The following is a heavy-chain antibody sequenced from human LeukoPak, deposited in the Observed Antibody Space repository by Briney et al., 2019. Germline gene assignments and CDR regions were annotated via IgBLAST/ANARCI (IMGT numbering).Heavy chain of an antibody. CDR1: GGSISSGGYS. V-gene: IGHV4-30-2*01. CDR2: IYHSGST. J-gene: IGHJ4*03. Sequence: PSQTLPLTCAVPGGSISSGGYSWSWIRQPPGKGLEWIGYIYHSGSTYYNPSLKSRVTISVDRSKNQFSLKLSSVTAADTAVYYCARAPGLFPFDYWGQGTLVTVSS. CDR3: ARAPGLFPFDY. D-gene: IGHD2-21*01.